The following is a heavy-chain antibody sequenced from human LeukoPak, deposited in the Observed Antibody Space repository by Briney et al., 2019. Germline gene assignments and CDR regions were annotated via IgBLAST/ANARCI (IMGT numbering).Heavy chain of an antibody. D-gene: IGHD3-9*01. V-gene: IGHV1-8*03. CDR2: MNPNSGNT. CDR1: GYTFTSYD. CDR3: ARGTTKYYDILTGYYKGHYYYYMDV. Sequence: ASVKVSCKASGYTFTSYDINWVRQGTGQGLEWMGWMNPNSGNTGYAQKFQGRVTITRNTSISTAYMELSSLRSEDTAVYYCARGTTKYYDILTGYYKGHYYYYMDVWGKGTTVTVSS. J-gene: IGHJ6*03.